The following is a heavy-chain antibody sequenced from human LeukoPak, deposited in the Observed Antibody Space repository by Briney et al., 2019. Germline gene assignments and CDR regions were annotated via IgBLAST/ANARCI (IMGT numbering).Heavy chain of an antibody. Sequence: AGGSLRLSCAASGFSFSTYAMSWVRQAPGKGLEWVSAISGSGGMTYYADSVKGRFTISRDNSKNTLYLQMKSLRVEDTAVYYCAKDLAPGIYWGQGTLVTVSS. D-gene: IGHD3-10*01. CDR1: GFSFSTYA. CDR3: AKDLAPGIY. J-gene: IGHJ4*02. V-gene: IGHV3-23*01. CDR2: ISGSGGMT.